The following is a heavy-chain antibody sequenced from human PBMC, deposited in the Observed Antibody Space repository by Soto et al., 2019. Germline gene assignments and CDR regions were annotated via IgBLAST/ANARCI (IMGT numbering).Heavy chain of an antibody. J-gene: IGHJ4*02. D-gene: IGHD6-6*01. CDR3: AKRSSSSTFDY. V-gene: IGHV3-23*01. CDR1: GFTFSSYA. CDR2: ISGSDDST. Sequence: EVQLLESGGGLVQPGESLRLSCAASGFTFSSYAMSWVRQAPGKGLEWVSVISGSDDSTYYADSVKGRFTISRANSQITLYLQMNSLRAEDTAVYYCAKRSSSSTFDYWGQGTLVTVSS.